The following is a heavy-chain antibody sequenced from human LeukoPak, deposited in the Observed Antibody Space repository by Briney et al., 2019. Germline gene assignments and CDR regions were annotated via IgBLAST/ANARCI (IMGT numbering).Heavy chain of an antibody. V-gene: IGHV1-18*01. CDR1: GYIFTSYG. Sequence: ASVKVSCKASGYIFTSYGISWVRQAPGQGLEWMGWINTYNGNTEYAQKFQGRVTMTTVTSTSTAYMELSSLRSEDTAVYYCARGPLRYFDWLLHNDAFDIWGQGTMVTVSS. CDR3: ARGPLRYFDWLLHNDAFDI. CDR2: INTYNGNT. J-gene: IGHJ3*02. D-gene: IGHD3-9*01.